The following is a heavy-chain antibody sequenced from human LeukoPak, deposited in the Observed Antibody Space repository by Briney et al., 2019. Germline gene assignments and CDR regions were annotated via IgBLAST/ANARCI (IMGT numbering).Heavy chain of an antibody. CDR2: IYYSGST. CDR3: ARGPRNYYGSGSYPDYFDY. Sequence: SETLSLTCTVSGGSISSGGYYWSWIRQHPGKGLEWIGHIYYSGSTYYNPSLKSRVTISVDTSKNQFSLKLSSVTAADTAVYYCARGPRNYYGSGSYPDYFDYWGQGTLVTVSS. J-gene: IGHJ4*02. CDR1: GGSISSGGYY. D-gene: IGHD3-10*01. V-gene: IGHV4-31*03.